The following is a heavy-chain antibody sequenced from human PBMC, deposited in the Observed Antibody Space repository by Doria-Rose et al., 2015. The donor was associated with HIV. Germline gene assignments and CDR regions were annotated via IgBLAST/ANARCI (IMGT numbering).Heavy chain of an antibody. CDR2: ILSDDER. D-gene: IGHD6-13*01. CDR3: ARIKSSRWYHKYYFDF. J-gene: IGHJ4*02. Sequence: QITLKESGPVLVKPTETLTLTCTVSGVSLSSPGMGVSWIRQPPGKALEWLATILSDDERSYKTSLKSRLTISRGTSKSQVVLTMTDMDPVDTATYYCARIKSSRWYHKYYFDFWGQGTLVIVSA. V-gene: IGHV2-26*01. CDR1: GVSLSSPGMG.